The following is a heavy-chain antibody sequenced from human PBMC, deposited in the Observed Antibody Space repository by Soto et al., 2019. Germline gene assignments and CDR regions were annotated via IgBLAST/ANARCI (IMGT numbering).Heavy chain of an antibody. Sequence: ASVKVSCKASGFTFTSSAMQWVRQARGQRLEWIGWIVVGSGNTNYAQKFQERVTITRDMSTSTAYMELSSLRSEDTAVYYCAATSEPIATPPRYYYYYYYMDVWGKGTTVTVSS. CDR3: AATSEPIATPPRYYYYYYYMDV. D-gene: IGHD2-15*01. CDR1: GFTFTSSA. J-gene: IGHJ6*03. CDR2: IVVGSGNT. V-gene: IGHV1-58*02.